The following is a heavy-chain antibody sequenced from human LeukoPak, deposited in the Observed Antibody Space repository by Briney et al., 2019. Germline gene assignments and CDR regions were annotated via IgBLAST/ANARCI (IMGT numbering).Heavy chain of an antibody. J-gene: IGHJ4*02. Sequence: GRSLRLSCAASGVIFSGYSMDWVWQAPGKGLEWVSSISRSSKYIYYADSVKARFTISRDDAKNSLYLQMSSLGAEDTAVYYCARSGGSYSDSWGQGMLVTVSS. V-gene: IGHV3-21*01. D-gene: IGHD1-26*01. CDR1: GVIFSGYS. CDR2: ISRSSKYI. CDR3: ARSGGSYSDS.